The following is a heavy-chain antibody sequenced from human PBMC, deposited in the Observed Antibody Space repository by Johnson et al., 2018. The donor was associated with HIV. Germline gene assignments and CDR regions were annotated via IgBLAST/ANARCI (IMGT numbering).Heavy chain of an antibody. J-gene: IGHJ3*02. D-gene: IGHD3-16*01. CDR2: ISYDGSNK. CDR3: ARDQAPWGDDAFDI. CDR1: GFTFSNYG. V-gene: IGHV3-30*03. Sequence: QVQLVESGGGVVQPGRSLRLSCAASGFTFSNYGIHWVRQAPGKGLEWVAVISYDGSNKYYADSVKGRFTISRDNYKDTLYLQMNSLRAEDTALYYCARDQAPWGDDAFDIWGQGTMVIVSS.